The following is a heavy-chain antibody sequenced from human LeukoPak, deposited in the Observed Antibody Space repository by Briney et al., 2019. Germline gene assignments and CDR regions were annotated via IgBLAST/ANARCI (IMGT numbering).Heavy chain of an antibody. Sequence: GGSLRLSCAASGFTFSSYSMTWVRQAPGKGLEWVSSISSSSSYIYYADSVKGRFTISRDNSKNTLYLQMNSLRAEDTAVYYCAKASITIFGVVIIGIEYFQHWGQGTLVTVSS. V-gene: IGHV3-21*04. CDR1: GFTFSSYS. D-gene: IGHD3-3*01. J-gene: IGHJ1*01. CDR3: AKASITIFGVVIIGIEYFQH. CDR2: ISSSSSYI.